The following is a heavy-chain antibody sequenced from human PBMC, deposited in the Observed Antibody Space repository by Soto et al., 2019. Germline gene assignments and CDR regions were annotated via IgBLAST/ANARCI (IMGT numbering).Heavy chain of an antibody. D-gene: IGHD3-10*01. CDR3: ARGGGFFDY. CDR2: ISLSSSTR. Sequence: EVQLVESGGGLVQPGGSLRLSCAASGFTFSSYVINWVRQAPGKGLEWISFISLSSSTRYYADSVRGRFTISRDNAKSSLYLQRNSLRDEDTAVYYCARGGGFFDYWGQGTLVNVSS. J-gene: IGHJ4*02. V-gene: IGHV3-48*02. CDR1: GFTFSSYV.